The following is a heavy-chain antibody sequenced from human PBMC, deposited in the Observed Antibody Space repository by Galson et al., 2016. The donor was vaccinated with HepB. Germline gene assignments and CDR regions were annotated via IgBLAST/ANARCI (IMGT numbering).Heavy chain of an antibody. CDR2: IYYSGNT. CDR1: GDSISIRGYY. V-gene: IGHV4-39*02. J-gene: IGHJ4*02. Sequence: VSGDSISIRGYYWAWIRQPPGKGLEWIGSIYYSGNTYNNPSLKTRVSMSVATSKNHFSLELSSVTAADTAVYYCARRTLQPSFDYWGQGTPVSVSS. CDR3: ARRTLQPSFDY. D-gene: IGHD1-14*01.